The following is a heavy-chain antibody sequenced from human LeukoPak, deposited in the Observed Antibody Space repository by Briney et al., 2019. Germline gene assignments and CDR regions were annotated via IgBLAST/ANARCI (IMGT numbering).Heavy chain of an antibody. D-gene: IGHD3-10*01. CDR3: ARQIVGLLWFGELTYYMDV. J-gene: IGHJ6*03. CDR2: IYYSGST. Sequence: SETLSLTCTVSGGSISSYYWSWIRQPPGKGLEWIGYIYYSGSTNYNPSLKSRVTISVDTSKNQFSLKLSSVTAADTAVYYCARQIVGLLWFGELTYYMDVWGKGTTVTISS. V-gene: IGHV4-59*01. CDR1: GGSISSYY.